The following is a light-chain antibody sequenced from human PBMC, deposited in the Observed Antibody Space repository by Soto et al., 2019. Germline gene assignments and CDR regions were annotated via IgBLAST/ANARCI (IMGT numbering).Light chain of an antibody. Sequence: DIQMTQSPSTLSASVGGRVTITSRASQSVGTWVAWYQQKPGKAPKLLIYGASNLESGVPSRFSGSGSGTEFTLTITTLQPDDFATYFCQHYRRNTWSFGPGTKVDI. CDR3: QHYRRNTWS. V-gene: IGKV1-5*01. J-gene: IGKJ1*01. CDR2: GAS. CDR1: QSVGTW.